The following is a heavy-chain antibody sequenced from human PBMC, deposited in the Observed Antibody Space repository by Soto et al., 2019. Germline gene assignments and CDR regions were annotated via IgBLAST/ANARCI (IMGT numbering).Heavy chain of an antibody. CDR1: GYTFTSYG. D-gene: IGHD2-2*01. J-gene: IGHJ6*02. CDR2: ISAYNGNT. Sequence: ASVKVSCKASGYTFTSYGISWVRQAPGQGLERMGWISAYNGNTNYAQKLQGRVTMTTDTSTSTAYMELSSLRSEDTAVYYCAQGYCSSTSCYAYYYYGMDVWGQGTTVTVSS. V-gene: IGHV1-18*01. CDR3: AQGYCSSTSCYAYYYYGMDV.